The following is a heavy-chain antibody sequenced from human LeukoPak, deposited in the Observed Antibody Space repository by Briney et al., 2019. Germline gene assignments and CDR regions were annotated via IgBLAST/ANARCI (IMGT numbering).Heavy chain of an antibody. J-gene: IGHJ4*02. D-gene: IGHD2-2*01. Sequence: PSETLSLTCAVYGGSFSGYYWSWIRQPPGKGLEWIGEINHSGSTNYNPSLKSRVTISVDTSKNQFSLKLSSVTAADTAVYYCARAIPVATYRFDYWGQGTLVTVSS. CDR3: ARAIPVATYRFDY. CDR2: INHSGST. CDR1: GGSFSGYY. V-gene: IGHV4-34*01.